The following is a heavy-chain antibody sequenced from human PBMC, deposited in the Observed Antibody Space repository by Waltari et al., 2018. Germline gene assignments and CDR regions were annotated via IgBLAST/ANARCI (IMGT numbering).Heavy chain of an antibody. CDR3: ARAAAGTPDNLDY. V-gene: IGHV3-33*01. D-gene: IGHD6-13*01. J-gene: IGHJ4*02. CDR1: GFTFRSYG. CDR2: IWYDGSNK. Sequence: QVQLVESGGGVVQPGRSLRLSCAASGFTFRSYGMHWVRQAPGKGLEWVAVIWYDGSNKYYADSVKGRFTISRDNSKNTLYLQMNSLRAEDTAVYYCARAAAGTPDNLDYWGQGTLVTVSS.